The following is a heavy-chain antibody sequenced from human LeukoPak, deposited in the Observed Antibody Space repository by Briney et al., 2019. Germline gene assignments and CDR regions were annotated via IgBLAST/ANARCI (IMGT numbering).Heavy chain of an antibody. Sequence: SETLSLTCTVSGGSISSSSYYWGWIRQPPGKGLEWIGSIYHGGSTYYNPSLKSRVTISVDTSKNQFSLKLSSVTAADTAVYYCARVHVLWFGESEYYFDYWGQGTLVTVSS. D-gene: IGHD3-10*01. J-gene: IGHJ4*02. CDR1: GGSISSSSYY. V-gene: IGHV4-39*07. CDR3: ARVHVLWFGESEYYFDY. CDR2: IYHGGST.